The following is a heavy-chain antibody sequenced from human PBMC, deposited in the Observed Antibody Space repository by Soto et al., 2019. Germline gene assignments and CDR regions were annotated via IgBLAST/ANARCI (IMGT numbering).Heavy chain of an antibody. Sequence: GGALRVSSAAPVFPSLSYAMSWVRQAPGKGLEWVSAISGSGGSTYYADSVKGRFTVSRDNSKNTLYLQMNSLRAEDTAVYYCAKIVDDFWGQGTLVTVSS. CDR2: ISGSGGST. CDR3: AKIVDDF. D-gene: IGHD3-16*02. CDR1: VFPSLSYA. J-gene: IGHJ4*02. V-gene: IGHV3-23*01.